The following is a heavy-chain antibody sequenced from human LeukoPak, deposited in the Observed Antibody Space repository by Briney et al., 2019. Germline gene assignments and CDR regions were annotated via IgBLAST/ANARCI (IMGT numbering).Heavy chain of an antibody. Sequence: SGPTLVNPTQTLTPTCTFSGFSLSSTGVGVGWIRQPAGKALEWLALIYWDGDKHYSPSLESRLTITKDTSKNQVVLTMTNMDPVDTATYYCVHRDTYYHGNTYNYWGQGTLVTVSS. CDR3: VHRDTYYHGNTYNY. J-gene: IGHJ4*02. CDR2: IYWDGDK. CDR1: GFSLSSTGVG. V-gene: IGHV2-5*02. D-gene: IGHD3-22*01.